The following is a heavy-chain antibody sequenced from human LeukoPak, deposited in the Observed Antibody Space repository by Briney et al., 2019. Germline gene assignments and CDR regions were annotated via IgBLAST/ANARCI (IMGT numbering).Heavy chain of an antibody. CDR3: ARGMAAAYDYNWFDP. CDR2: IYASGST. Sequence: SETLSLTCTVSGGSISNYYWSWIRQPAGKGLEWIGRIYASGSTRYNPSLKSRVTMSVDTSKNQFSLKLTSVTAADTAVYSCARGMAAAYDYNWFDPWGQGTLVTVSS. V-gene: IGHV4-4*07. D-gene: IGHD5-12*01. CDR1: GGSISNYY. J-gene: IGHJ5*02.